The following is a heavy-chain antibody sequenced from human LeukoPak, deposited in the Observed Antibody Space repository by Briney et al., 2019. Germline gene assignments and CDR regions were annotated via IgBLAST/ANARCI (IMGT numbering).Heavy chain of an antibody. CDR2: INPNSGGT. CDR1: GYTFTGYY. Sequence: GASVKVSCKASGYTFTGYYMHWVRQAPGQGLEWMGRINPNSGGTNYAQKFQGRVTMTRDTSISTAYMGLSRLRSDDTAVYYCARVRAARPFDPWGQGTLVTVSS. CDR3: ARVRAARPFDP. V-gene: IGHV1-2*06. J-gene: IGHJ5*02. D-gene: IGHD6-6*01.